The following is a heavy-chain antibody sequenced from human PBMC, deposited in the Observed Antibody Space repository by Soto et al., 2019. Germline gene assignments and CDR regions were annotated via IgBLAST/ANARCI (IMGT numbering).Heavy chain of an antibody. J-gene: IGHJ3*02. V-gene: IGHV1-18*01. CDR2: ISAYNGNT. CDR3: ARKGPPRDAFDI. Sequence: ALVKVSCKASGYIFKRYGISWVRQAPGQGLEWMGWISAYNGNTYSAQKLQGRVTMTTDTSKNTLYVQMNSLRAEDTAIYYCARKGPPRDAFDIWGQGTMVTVS. CDR1: GYIFKRYG.